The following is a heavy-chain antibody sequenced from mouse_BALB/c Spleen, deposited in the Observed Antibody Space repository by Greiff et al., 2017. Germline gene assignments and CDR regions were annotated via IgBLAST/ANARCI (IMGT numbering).Heavy chain of an antibody. J-gene: IGHJ4*01. Sequence: EVQVVESGGGLVKPGGSLKLSCAASGFTFSSYAMSWVRQTPEKRLEWVASISSGGSTYYPDSVKGRFTISRDNARNILYLQMSSLRSEDTAMYYCARGLKGYGAMDYWGQGTSVTVSS. CDR2: ISSGGST. CDR1: GFTFSSYA. CDR3: ARGLKGYGAMDY. D-gene: IGHD3-2*02. V-gene: IGHV5-6-5*01.